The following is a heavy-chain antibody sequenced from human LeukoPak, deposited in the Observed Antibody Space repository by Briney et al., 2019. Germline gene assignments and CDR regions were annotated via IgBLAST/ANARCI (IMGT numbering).Heavy chain of an antibody. CDR2: ISSSSSYI. Sequence: GGSLRLSCAASGFTFSSYSMNWVRLAPGKGLEWASSISSSSSYIYYADSVKGRFTISRDNAKNSLYLQMNSLRAEDTAVYYCARGGGVAATGAFDIWGQGTMVTVSS. CDR3: ARGGGVAATGAFDI. J-gene: IGHJ3*02. D-gene: IGHD2-15*01. V-gene: IGHV3-21*01. CDR1: GFTFSSYS.